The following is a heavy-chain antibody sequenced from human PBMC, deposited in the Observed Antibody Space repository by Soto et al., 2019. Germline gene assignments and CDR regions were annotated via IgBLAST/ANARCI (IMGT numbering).Heavy chain of an antibody. CDR3: AKVSYDFWSGYYTRDYFDY. CDR1: GFTFSRFS. D-gene: IGHD3-3*01. Sequence: GGALRLSCAASGFTFSRFSLSWVRPAPGEGVGWVSAISGSGGSTYYADSVKGRFTISRDNSKNTLYLQMNSLRAEDTAVYYCAKVSYDFWSGYYTRDYFDYWGQGTLVTVSS. CDR2: ISGSGGST. J-gene: IGHJ4*02. V-gene: IGHV3-23*01.